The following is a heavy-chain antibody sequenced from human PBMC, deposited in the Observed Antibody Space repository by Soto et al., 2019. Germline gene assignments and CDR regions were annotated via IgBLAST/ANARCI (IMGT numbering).Heavy chain of an antibody. D-gene: IGHD3-10*01. CDR1: GYTFTSYA. V-gene: IGHV1-18*01. J-gene: IGHJ4*02. CDR3: ASGWFGEFVDYFDF. CDR2: ISAYNGNT. Sequence: QVQLVQSGAEVKKPGASVKVSCKASGYTFTSYAISWVRQAPGQGLEWMGWISAYNGNTNYAQKLQGRVTMTTDTSTGTAYRELRGLSSDDTAVYYCASGWFGEFVDYFDFWGQGTLVTVSS.